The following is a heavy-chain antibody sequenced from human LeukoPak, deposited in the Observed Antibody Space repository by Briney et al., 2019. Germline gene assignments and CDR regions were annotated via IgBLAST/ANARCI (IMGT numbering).Heavy chain of an antibody. CDR2: INHSGST. V-gene: IGHV4-34*01. CDR3: ARFRRSWGYYYYYYMDV. Sequence: SETLSLTCAVSGGSVSGYYWSWIRQPPGKGLEWIGEINHSGSTNYNPSLKSRVTISVDTSKNQSYLKLSSVTAADTAVYYCARFRRSWGYYYYYYMDVWGKGTTVTVSS. D-gene: IGHD6-13*01. CDR1: GGSVSGYY. J-gene: IGHJ6*03.